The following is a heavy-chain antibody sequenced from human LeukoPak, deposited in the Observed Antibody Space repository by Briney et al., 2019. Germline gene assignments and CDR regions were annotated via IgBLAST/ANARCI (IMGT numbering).Heavy chain of an antibody. CDR1: GFTFDDYA. CDR2: ISWNSGSI. D-gene: IGHD1-26*01. CDR3: AKDIRLSGSYYLGYYYYGMDV. J-gene: IGHJ6*02. Sequence: PGGSLRLSCAASGFTFDDYAMHWVRQAPGKGLEWVSGISWNSGSIGYADSVKGRFTISRDNAKNSLYLQMNSLRAEDTALYYCAKDIRLSGSYYLGYYYYGMDVWGQGTTVTVSS. V-gene: IGHV3-9*01.